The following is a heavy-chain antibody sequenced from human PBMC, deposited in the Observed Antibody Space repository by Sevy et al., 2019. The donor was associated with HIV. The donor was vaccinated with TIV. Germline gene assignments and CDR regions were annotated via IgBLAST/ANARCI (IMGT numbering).Heavy chain of an antibody. CDR3: ARNGGYADYGMTS. Sequence: GGSLRLSCAASGFTFSSYSMNWVRQAPGKGLEWISYISSTSSTIYYADSVKGRFTTSRDNAKNSLYLQMNSLRAEDTAVYYCARNGGYADYGMTSGAKGPRSPSP. CDR1: GFTFSSYS. V-gene: IGHV3-48*01. CDR2: ISSTSSTI. D-gene: IGHD5-12*01. J-gene: IGHJ6*02.